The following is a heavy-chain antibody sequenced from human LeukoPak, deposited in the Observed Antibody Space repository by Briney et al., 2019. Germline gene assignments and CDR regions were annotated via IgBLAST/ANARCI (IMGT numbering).Heavy chain of an antibody. D-gene: IGHD6-13*01. CDR2: SYYSGGT. V-gene: IGHV4-59*08. J-gene: IGHJ4*02. CDR1: GGSLNNYY. CDR3: ARHGGGVAAGTFFDY. Sequence: PSETLSLTCTVSGGSLNNYYWGWIRQAAGRGLEWIAYSYYSGGTNYNPSLKSRVTISVDTSKNQFSLKLSSVTAADTAVYYCARHGGGVAAGTFFDYWGQGTLVTVSS.